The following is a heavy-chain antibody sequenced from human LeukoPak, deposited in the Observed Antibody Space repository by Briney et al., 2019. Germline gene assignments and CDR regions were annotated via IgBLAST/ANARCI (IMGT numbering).Heavy chain of an antibody. V-gene: IGHV3-30*18. Sequence: GGSLRLSCAASGFTFSSYGMHWVRQAPGKGLEWVAVISYDGSNKYYADSVKGRFTISRDNSKNTLYLQMNSLRAEDTAVYYCAEDYGGYATTFDYWGQGTLVTVSS. D-gene: IGHD4-17*01. CDR2: ISYDGSNK. CDR1: GFTFSSYG. J-gene: IGHJ4*02. CDR3: AEDYGGYATTFDY.